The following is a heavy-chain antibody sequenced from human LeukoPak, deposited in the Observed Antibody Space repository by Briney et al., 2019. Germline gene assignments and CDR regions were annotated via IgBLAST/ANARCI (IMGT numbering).Heavy chain of an antibody. J-gene: IGHJ3*02. CDR2: ISNTGGST. CDR1: GFSFKDTG. CDR3: AKGRGTGVTTPGAFDI. V-gene: IGHV3-23*01. Sequence: GRSLRLSCAASGFSFKDTGMHWVRQAPGKGLEWVSSISNTGGSTYYADSVKGRFTISRDNSKNTLYLQMNSLRAEDTAVYYCAKGRGTGVTTPGAFDIWGQGTMVTVSS. D-gene: IGHD1-26*01.